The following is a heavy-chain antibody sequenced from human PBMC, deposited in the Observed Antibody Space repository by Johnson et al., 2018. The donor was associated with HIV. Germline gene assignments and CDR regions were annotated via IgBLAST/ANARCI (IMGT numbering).Heavy chain of an antibody. J-gene: IGHJ3*01. V-gene: IGHV3-30*04. CDR1: GFTFSSYA. CDR2: ISYDGSNK. CDR3: ARDLV. Sequence: QMLLVESGGGVVQPGRSLRLSCAASGFTFSSYAMHWVRQAPGKGLAWVAVISYDGSNKYYADSVKGRFTISRDNSKNTLYLQMNSLRAEDTAVYCCARDLVRGQGTMVTVSS.